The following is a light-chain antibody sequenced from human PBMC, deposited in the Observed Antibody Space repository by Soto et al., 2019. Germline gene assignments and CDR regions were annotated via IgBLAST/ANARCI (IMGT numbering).Light chain of an antibody. CDR1: QAIGQD. CDR2: ATS. CDR3: QQYYSRPYT. J-gene: IGKJ2*01. V-gene: IGKV1-33*01. Sequence: DIQMTQSPSSLSASVGDRVTITCQASQAIGQDLNWYQQKPGKAPKLLMYATSNLETGVPSRFSGSGTQTSFTLAISSLQPEDLATYYCQQYYSRPYTFGQGTKLEI.